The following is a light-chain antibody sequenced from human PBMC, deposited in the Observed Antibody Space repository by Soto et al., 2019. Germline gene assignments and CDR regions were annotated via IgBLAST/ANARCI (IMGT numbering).Light chain of an antibody. J-gene: IGLJ1*01. CDR2: KVS. CDR1: SSDVGGFNN. V-gene: IGLV2-8*01. CDR3: SSYGGSNV. Sequence: QSVLTQPPAASGSPGQSVTISCPGTSSDVGGFNNVSCYQHHPGKAPKLMIYKVSKRPSGVPDRFSGSKSANTASVTVSGLQAEDEDHYFCSSYGGSNVFGTGTKVTVL.